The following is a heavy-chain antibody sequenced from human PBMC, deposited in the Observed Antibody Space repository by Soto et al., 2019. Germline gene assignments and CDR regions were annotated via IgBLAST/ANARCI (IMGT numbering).Heavy chain of an antibody. V-gene: IGHV1-69*01. CDR1: GGTFSSYA. D-gene: IGHD1-26*01. Sequence: QVQLVQSGAEVKKPGSSVKVSCKAAGGTFSSYAISWVRQAPGQGLEWMGGIIPIFGTANYGPKFQGRVTISAEESTGTAYMEMSSLRSEDMAVYYCARGRIVGATSRPCYGMDVWGQGTTVTVSS. CDR2: IIPIFGTA. J-gene: IGHJ6*02. CDR3: ARGRIVGATSRPCYGMDV.